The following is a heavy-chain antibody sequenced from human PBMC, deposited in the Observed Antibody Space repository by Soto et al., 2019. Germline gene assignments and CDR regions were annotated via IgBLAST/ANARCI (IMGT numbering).Heavy chain of an antibody. CDR2: IIPLFGTA. J-gene: IGHJ4*02. CDR3: ARGTGDSRAYYYVY. Sequence: ASVKVSCKACGGSFSSYAISWVRQAPGQGLEWMGGIIPLFGTANYAQKFQGRVTITADESTSTAYMEVSSLRSEDTAVYYCARGTGDSRAYYYVYWGQGTLVTVSS. V-gene: IGHV1-69*13. CDR1: GGSFSSYA. D-gene: IGHD3-22*01.